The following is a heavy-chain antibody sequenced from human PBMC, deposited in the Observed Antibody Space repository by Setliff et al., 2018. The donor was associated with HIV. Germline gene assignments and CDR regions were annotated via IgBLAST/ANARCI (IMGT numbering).Heavy chain of an antibody. CDR1: GGSFSGDS. CDR2: IHHGGAT. J-gene: IGHJ1*01. CDR3: ARHHSGSYLTYFQH. D-gene: IGHD1-26*01. V-gene: IGHV4-34*01. Sequence: SETLSLTCNVYGGSFSGDSWSWIRQPPGMGLEWIGEIHHGGATKYNPSVKSRVTISVDTSKNLFSLNLTSVTAADTAVYYCARHHSGSYLTYFQHWGRGTLVTVSS.